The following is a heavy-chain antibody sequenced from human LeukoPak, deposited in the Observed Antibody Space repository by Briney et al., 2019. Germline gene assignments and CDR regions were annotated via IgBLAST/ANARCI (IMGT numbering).Heavy chain of an antibody. V-gene: IGHV4-38-2*01. CDR3: ARYGLGGGGPVDY. Sequence: SETLSLTCAVSGSSISSNYYWGWIRLPPEKGLEWIANIFHAGKTYYNPSLKSRVTMSVDTSTSQFSLKLSSVTAADTAVYYCARYGLGGGGPVDYWGQGTLVTVSS. CDR2: IFHAGKT. D-gene: IGHD2-15*01. J-gene: IGHJ4*02. CDR1: GSSISSNYY.